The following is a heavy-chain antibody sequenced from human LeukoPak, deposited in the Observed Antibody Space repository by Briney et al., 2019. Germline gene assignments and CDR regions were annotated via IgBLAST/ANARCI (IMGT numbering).Heavy chain of an antibody. CDR2: INAGNGNT. CDR3: ARDQEGFDY. Sequence: ASVKVSCKASGYTFNNHAIHWVRQAPGQGLEWMGWINAGNGNTEYSQKFQGRVTVTRDTSTSTVHMELSGLRSEDTAVYYCARDQEGFDYWGQGTLVTVSS. V-gene: IGHV1-3*01. CDR1: GYTFNNHA. J-gene: IGHJ4*02.